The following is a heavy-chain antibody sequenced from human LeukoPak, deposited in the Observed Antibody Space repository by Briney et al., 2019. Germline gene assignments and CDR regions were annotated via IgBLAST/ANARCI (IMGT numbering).Heavy chain of an antibody. CDR1: GNTFSDFY. V-gene: IGHV1-69-2*01. CDR3: ATSIGAFFPDK. D-gene: IGHD2/OR15-2a*01. Sequence: ATVKISCKASGNTFSDFYIHWVRQTPEKGLEWMGRVDREDGESVYAEKWLGRVTMTADPSTDTGHMELSSLTFDDTAVYYCATSIGAFFPDKWGQGTLVTVSS. J-gene: IGHJ4*02. CDR2: VDREDGES.